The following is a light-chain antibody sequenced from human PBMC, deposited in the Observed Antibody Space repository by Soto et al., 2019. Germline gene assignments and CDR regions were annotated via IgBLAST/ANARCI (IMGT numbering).Light chain of an antibody. J-gene: IGKJ1*01. V-gene: IGKV3-11*01. CDR2: DAA. CDR1: QHSSSY. CDR3: QQRNNWLSIT. Sequence: ELVLTQSPATLSLSPGERATLSCRASQHSSSYLARYQQKPGQTPSLLLNDAATRATSIPARISGSRSSTNYSLPTSSLQHEDFAAYYCQQRNNWLSITFGQGTKVDIK.